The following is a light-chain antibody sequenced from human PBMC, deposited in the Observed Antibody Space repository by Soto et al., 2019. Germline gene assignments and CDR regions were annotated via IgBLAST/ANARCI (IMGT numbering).Light chain of an antibody. Sequence: IQMTQSLSSLSTSVVDRVTIACRASQGISNHLAWYQQKPGKLPNLLIYAASILPSGVPSRFSGSGSGKDFTLTINSLKPEDVAIYYCQKFTSAPFTFGGGTKVEIK. J-gene: IGKJ4*01. CDR3: QKFTSAPFT. CDR1: QGISNH. V-gene: IGKV1-27*01. CDR2: AAS.